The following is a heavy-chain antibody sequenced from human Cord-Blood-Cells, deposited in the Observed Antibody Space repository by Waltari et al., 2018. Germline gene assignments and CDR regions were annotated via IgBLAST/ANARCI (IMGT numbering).Heavy chain of an antibody. J-gene: IGHJ3*02. CDR1: GYSFTSYW. D-gene: IGHD3-3*01. V-gene: IGHV5-51*03. Sequence: EVQLVQSGAEVKKPGESLKISCKGSGYSFTSYWIGWVRKMPGKGLEWMGIIYPGDSDTRYSPSFQGQVTISADKSISTAYLQWSSLKASDTAMYYCARRSYYDFWSGYRGAFDIWGQGTMVTVSS. CDR3: ARRSYYDFWSGYRGAFDI. CDR2: IYPGDSDT.